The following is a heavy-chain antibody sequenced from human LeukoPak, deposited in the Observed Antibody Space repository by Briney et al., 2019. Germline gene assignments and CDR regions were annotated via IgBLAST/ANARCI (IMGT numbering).Heavy chain of an antibody. Sequence: SQTLSLTCTVSGGSISSGDYYWSWIRQPPGKGLEWIGYIYYSGSTYYNPSLKSRVTISVDTSRNQFSLKLSSVTAADTAVYYCASLAVAGLSEGYWGQGTLVIVSS. J-gene: IGHJ4*02. CDR3: ASLAVAGLSEGY. V-gene: IGHV4-30-4*01. CDR2: IYYSGST. CDR1: GGSISSGDYY. D-gene: IGHD6-19*01.